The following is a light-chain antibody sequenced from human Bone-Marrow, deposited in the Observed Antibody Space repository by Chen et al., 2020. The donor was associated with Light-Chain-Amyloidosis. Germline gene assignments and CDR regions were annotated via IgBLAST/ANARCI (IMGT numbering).Light chain of an antibody. CDR1: DLPTKY. J-gene: IGLJ2*01. CDR3: QSADSSGTYEVI. V-gene: IGLV3-25*03. Sequence: SYELTQPPSVSVSPGQTARITCSGDDLPTKYAYWYQQKPGQAPVLVIHRDTERPSGISERFSGYSSGTTATLTISGVQAEDEADYHWQSADSSGTYEVIFGGGTKLTVL. CDR2: RDT.